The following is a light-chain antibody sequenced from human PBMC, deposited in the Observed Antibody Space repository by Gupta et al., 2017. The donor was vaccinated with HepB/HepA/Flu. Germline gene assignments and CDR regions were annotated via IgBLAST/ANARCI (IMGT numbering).Light chain of an antibody. V-gene: IGKV1-5*03. CDR1: QSISSW. CDR2: KAS. CDR3: QHYNTYSWT. Sequence: DIPMTQSPTTLSASVGDRVTITCRASQSISSWLAWYQQKPGKAPKVLIYKASNLESGVPSRFSGSGSGTEFTLTISSLQPDDFATYYCQHYNTYSWTFGQGTKVEIK. J-gene: IGKJ1*01.